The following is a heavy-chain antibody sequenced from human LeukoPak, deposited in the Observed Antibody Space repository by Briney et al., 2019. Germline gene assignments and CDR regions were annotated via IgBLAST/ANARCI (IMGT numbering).Heavy chain of an antibody. CDR1: GFSFSEYW. Sequence: GGSLRLSCAASGFSFSEYWMHWVREAPGKGLEWVSRINNDGRRITYADSVKGRLTISRDKANNTLYLQRNSLRVEDTAVYYCATSPVISRDWGQGTLVTVSS. D-gene: IGHD2-21*01. CDR2: INNDGRRI. J-gene: IGHJ4*02. V-gene: IGHV3-74*01. CDR3: ATSPVISRD.